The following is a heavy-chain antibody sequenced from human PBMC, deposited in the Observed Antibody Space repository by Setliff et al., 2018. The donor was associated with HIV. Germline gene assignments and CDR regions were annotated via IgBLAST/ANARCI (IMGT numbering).Heavy chain of an antibody. J-gene: IGHJ4*01. CDR3: ARGRHYFEY. CDR1: GGSISSGGYY. V-gene: IGHV4-31*03. CDR2: FHYTGGT. Sequence: SETLSLTCTVSGGSISSGGYYWSWIRQHPGRGLEWIGSFHYTGGTDYNPSLKSRGSLSLDTPKNQFSLRLNSLTAADTAVYYCARGRHYFEYWGHGTLVTVSS.